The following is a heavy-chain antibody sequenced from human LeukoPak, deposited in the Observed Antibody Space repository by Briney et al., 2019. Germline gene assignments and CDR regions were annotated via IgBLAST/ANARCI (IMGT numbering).Heavy chain of an antibody. J-gene: IGHJ4*02. CDR1: GFSFSNYA. D-gene: IGHD1-1*01. CDR3: ASASWVSNADAVW. CDR2: LRGNGEP. Sequence: WGALRLSCAASGFSFSNYAISWDCLGQPRGPDLVSSLRGNGEPFYAESVKGRCTRFRDDSRNTVYLQQDDLRAEDTAIYYCASASWVSNADAVWWGQGTQVTVSS. V-gene: IGHV3-23*01.